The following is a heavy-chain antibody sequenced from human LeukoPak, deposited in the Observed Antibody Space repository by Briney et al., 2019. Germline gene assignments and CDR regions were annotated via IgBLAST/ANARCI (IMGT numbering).Heavy chain of an antibody. J-gene: IGHJ4*02. D-gene: IGHD5-18*01. Sequence: ASVKVSCKASGYTFTGYYMHWVRQAPGQGLEWMGWINPDSGGTNYAQKFQGRVTMTRDTPISTAYMELRSLRSDDTAVYYCAKLSGYSYGYFDYWGQGTLVTVSS. CDR3: AKLSGYSYGYFDY. CDR1: GYTFTGYY. CDR2: INPDSGGT. V-gene: IGHV1-2*02.